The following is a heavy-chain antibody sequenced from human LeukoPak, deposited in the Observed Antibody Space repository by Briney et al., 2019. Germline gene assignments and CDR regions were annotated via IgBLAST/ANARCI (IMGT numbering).Heavy chain of an antibody. CDR2: INTNTGNP. V-gene: IGHV7-4-1*02. CDR1: GYTFTSYA. CDR3: ARGGETWGTGDPHFDY. D-gene: IGHD4-17*01. J-gene: IGHJ4*02. Sequence: GASVKVSCKASGYTFTSYAMDWVRQAPGQGLEWMGWINTNTGNPTYAQGFTGRFVFSLDTSVSTAYLQISSLKAEDTAVYYCARGGETWGTGDPHFDYWGQGTLVTVSS.